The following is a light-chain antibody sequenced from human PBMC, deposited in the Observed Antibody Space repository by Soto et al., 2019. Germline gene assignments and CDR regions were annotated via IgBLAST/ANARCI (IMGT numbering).Light chain of an antibody. CDR3: AAWDDSLDGYV. CDR2: NNN. Sequence: QSVLTQPPSASGTPGQRVTISCSGSSSNIGSNTVNWYQHLPGTAPKLLIYNNNQRPSGVPDRFSGSKSGTSASLAISGLQSEDEADYYCAAWDDSLDGYVFGNGTKVTVL. J-gene: IGLJ1*01. CDR1: SSNIGSNT. V-gene: IGLV1-44*01.